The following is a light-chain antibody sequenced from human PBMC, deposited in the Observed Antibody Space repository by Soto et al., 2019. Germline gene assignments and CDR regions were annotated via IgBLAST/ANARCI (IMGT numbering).Light chain of an antibody. J-gene: IGKJ5*01. CDR2: GAS. Sequence: EVVMAQSPATRSVSAGERATLSCRASQSVSSELAWYQQKPGQTPRLLIYGASSRATGTPDRISGGVSGTHFTLTISRLETEDFAVYYCQQYKNWPPITFGQGTRLEIK. CDR3: QQYKNWPPIT. V-gene: IGKV3D-15*01. CDR1: QSVSSE.